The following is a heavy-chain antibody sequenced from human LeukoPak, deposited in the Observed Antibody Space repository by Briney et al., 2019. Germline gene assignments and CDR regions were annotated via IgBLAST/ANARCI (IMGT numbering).Heavy chain of an antibody. CDR2: IIPIFGTA. CDR1: GGTFSSYA. D-gene: IGHD1-14*01. CDR3: ARDDPRSLNRGYNWFDP. Sequence: GASVKVSCKASGGTFSSYAISWVRQAPGQGLEWMGGIIPIFGTANYAQKFQGRVTITADESTSTAYMELSSLRSEDTAVYYCARDDPRSLNRGYNWFDPWGQGTLVTVSS. V-gene: IGHV1-69*13. J-gene: IGHJ5*02.